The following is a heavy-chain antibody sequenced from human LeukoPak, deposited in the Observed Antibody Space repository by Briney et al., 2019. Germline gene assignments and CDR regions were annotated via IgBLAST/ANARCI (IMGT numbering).Heavy chain of an antibody. Sequence: GGSLRLSCAASGFTFSRYSMNWVRQAPGKGLEWLSSISSSSSYIYYADSVKGRFTISRDNAKNSLYLQMNSLRPEDTAVYYCNMVGATRRDYFDYWGQGTLVTVSS. CDR2: ISSSSSYI. V-gene: IGHV3-21*01. J-gene: IGHJ4*02. D-gene: IGHD1-26*01. CDR1: GFTFSRYS. CDR3: NMVGATRRDYFDY.